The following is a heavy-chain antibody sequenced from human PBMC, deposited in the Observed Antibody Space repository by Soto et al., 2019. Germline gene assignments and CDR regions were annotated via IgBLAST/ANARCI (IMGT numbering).Heavy chain of an antibody. CDR3: ARGHNWNYGDTSYFDY. D-gene: IGHD1-7*01. Sequence: SETLSLTCAVYGGSFSGYYWSWIRQPPGKGLEWIREINHSGNTNYNPYIKSRITKSIDTSKNQFSLKLSSKTTADTAVYYYARGHNWNYGDTSYFDYWGQGTLVTVSS. CDR1: GGSFSGYY. CDR2: INHSGNT. J-gene: IGHJ4*02. V-gene: IGHV4-34*01.